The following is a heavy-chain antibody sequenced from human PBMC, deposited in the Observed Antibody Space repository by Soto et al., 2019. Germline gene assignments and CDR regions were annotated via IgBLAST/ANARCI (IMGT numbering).Heavy chain of an antibody. Sequence: SVKVSCKASGFTFTSSAMQWVRQARGQRLEWIGWIVVGSGNANYAQKFLERVTITRDMSTSTAYMEVSSLRSEDTAVYYCAAASPSIVGSTSGYYYYYGMDVWGQGTTVTAP. CDR1: GFTFTSSA. V-gene: IGHV1-58*02. CDR2: IVVGSGNA. D-gene: IGHD1-26*01. CDR3: AAASPSIVGSTSGYYYYYGMDV. J-gene: IGHJ6*02.